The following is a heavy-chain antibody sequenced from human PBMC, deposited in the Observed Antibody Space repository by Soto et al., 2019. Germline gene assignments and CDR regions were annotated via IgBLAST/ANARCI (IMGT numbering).Heavy chain of an antibody. Sequence: QVQLVQSGAEVKKPGASVKVSCKASGYTFTSYDINWVRQATGQGLEWMGWMNPNSGNTGYAQKFQGRVTTTRNTTISRAYMELSSLRSEDTAVYYCGRALRRYCTNGVCYPYNWFDPWGQGTLVTVSS. V-gene: IGHV1-8*01. CDR2: MNPNSGNT. CDR3: GRALRRYCTNGVCYPYNWFDP. J-gene: IGHJ5*02. CDR1: GYTFTSYD. D-gene: IGHD2-8*01.